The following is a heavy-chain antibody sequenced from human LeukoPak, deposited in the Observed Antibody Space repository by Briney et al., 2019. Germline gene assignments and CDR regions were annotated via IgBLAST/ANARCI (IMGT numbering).Heavy chain of an antibody. J-gene: IGHJ6*02. V-gene: IGHV3-53*01. CDR2: IYSGGST. Sequence: GGSLRLSCAASGFTVSSNYMSWVRQAPGKGLEWVSVIYSGGSTYYADSVKGRFTISRVNSKNTLYLQMNSLRAEDTAVYYCASQADLYYGMDVWGQGTTVTVSS. CDR3: ASQADLYYGMDV. CDR1: GFTVSSNY.